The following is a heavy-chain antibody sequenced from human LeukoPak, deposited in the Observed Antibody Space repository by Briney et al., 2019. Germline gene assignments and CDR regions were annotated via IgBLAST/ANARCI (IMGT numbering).Heavy chain of an antibody. J-gene: IGHJ6*03. CDR2: TSSSSSYI. Sequence: GSLRLSCAASGFTFSNAWMSWVRQAPGKGLEWVSSTSSSSSYIYYADSVKGRFTISRDNAKNSLYLQMNSLRAEDTAVYYCARDSAGCSGGSCYWGYYYYYYYMDVWGKGTTVTISS. CDR1: GFTFSNAW. CDR3: ARDSAGCSGGSCYWGYYYYYYYMDV. V-gene: IGHV3-21*01. D-gene: IGHD2-15*01.